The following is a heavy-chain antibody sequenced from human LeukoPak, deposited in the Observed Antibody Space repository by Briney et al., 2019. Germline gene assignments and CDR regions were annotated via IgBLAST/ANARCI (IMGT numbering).Heavy chain of an antibody. CDR3: ARKTDSGGQGDY. J-gene: IGHJ4*02. CDR2: IYSGGNT. Sequence: GGSLRLSCAASGYTFGDYGMSWVRQVPGKGLECVSVIYSGGNTYYADSVKGRFTISRDNSKNTLYLQMNSLRAEDTAVYYCARKTDSGGQGDYWGPGTLVTVSS. D-gene: IGHD3-22*01. V-gene: IGHV3-66*01. CDR1: GYTFGDYG.